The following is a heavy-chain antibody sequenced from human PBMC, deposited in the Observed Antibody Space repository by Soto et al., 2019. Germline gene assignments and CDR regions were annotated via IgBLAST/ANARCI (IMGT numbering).Heavy chain of an antibody. CDR3: ARDLYQIATRTRPFDY. CDR1: GFTFNGYW. J-gene: IGHJ4*02. V-gene: IGHV3-7*03. CDR2: IKQDGSEI. Sequence: GESLKISCAASGFTFNGYWMSWVRQAPGRGLEWLAIIKQDGSEIYYVDSVKGRFTISRDNAKNSLYLQMNSLRAEDTAVYYCARDLYQIATRTRPFDYWGQGTLVTVSS. D-gene: IGHD6-6*01.